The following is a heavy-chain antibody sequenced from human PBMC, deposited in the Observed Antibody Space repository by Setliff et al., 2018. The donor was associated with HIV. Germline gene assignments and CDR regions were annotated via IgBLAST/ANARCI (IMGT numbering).Heavy chain of an antibody. CDR3: ARHAPRNHDLAGVFYPYYMDV. Sequence: LSLTCTVSGGSISSFYWSWIRQPPGKGLEWIGYIYYSGSTSYNPSLKSRVTISVDTSKTQFSLKLSSVTAADTAVYYCARHAPRNHDLAGVFYPYYMDVWGKGTTVTV. D-gene: IGHD1-1*01. V-gene: IGHV4-59*08. CDR2: IYYSGST. CDR1: GGSISSFY. J-gene: IGHJ6*03.